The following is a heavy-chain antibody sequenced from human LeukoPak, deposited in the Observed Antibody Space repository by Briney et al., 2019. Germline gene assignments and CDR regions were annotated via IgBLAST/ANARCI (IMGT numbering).Heavy chain of an antibody. CDR3: ARADYMTANDY. Sequence: GGSLRLSCAASGFTFSDYYMSWIRQAPGKGLEWVSCISSSSSYTNYADSVKGRFTISRDNAKNALYLQMNSLRAEDTAVYYCARADYMTANDYWGQGTLVTVSS. CDR1: GFTFSDYY. J-gene: IGHJ4*02. D-gene: IGHD2-21*02. V-gene: IGHV3-11*05. CDR2: ISSSSSYT.